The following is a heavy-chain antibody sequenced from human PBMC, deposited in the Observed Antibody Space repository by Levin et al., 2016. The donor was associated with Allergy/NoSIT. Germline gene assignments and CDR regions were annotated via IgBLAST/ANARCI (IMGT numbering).Heavy chain of an antibody. CDR3: AKTNYDFWSGQGDFDY. J-gene: IGHJ4*02. CDR1: GFTFSSYG. V-gene: IGHV3-30*18. CDR2: ISYDGSNK. Sequence: GSLRLSCAASGFTFSSYGMHWVRQAPGKGLEWVAVISYDGSNKYYADSVKGRFTISRDNSKNTLYLQMNSLRAEDTAVYYCAKTNYDFWSGQGDFDYWGQGTLVTVSS. D-gene: IGHD3-3*01.